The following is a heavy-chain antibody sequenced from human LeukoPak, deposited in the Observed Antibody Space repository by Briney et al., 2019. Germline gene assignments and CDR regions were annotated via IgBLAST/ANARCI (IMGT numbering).Heavy chain of an antibody. D-gene: IGHD1-26*01. CDR1: GFTFNSYS. CDR2: ISSSSSHM. CDR3: VRDSGSSYGYYFLH. J-gene: IGHJ1*01. Sequence: GGSLRLSCAASGFTFNSYSMYWVRQAPGKGLEWVSSISSSSSHMFYADSVKGRFSISRDNANNSPYLQMNSLRAEDTAVYYCVRDSGSSYGYYFLHWGQGTLVTVSS. V-gene: IGHV3-21*01.